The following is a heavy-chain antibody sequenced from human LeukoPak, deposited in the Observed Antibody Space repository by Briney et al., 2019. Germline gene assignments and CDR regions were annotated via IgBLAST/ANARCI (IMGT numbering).Heavy chain of an antibody. CDR3: ARSGSNWSCDS. J-gene: IGHJ4*02. D-gene: IGHD6-13*01. CDR1: GYTFTSYY. Sequence: ASVKVSCKASGYTFTSYYMHWVRQAPGQGLEWMGIINPSGGSTSYAQKFQARLTMTTDTSATIVYMELNSLRSEDTAVYYCARSGSNWSCDSWGQGTLVTVSS. V-gene: IGHV1-46*01. CDR2: INPSGGST.